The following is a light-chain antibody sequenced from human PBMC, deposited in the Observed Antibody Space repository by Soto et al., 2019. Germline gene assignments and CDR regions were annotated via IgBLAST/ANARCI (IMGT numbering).Light chain of an antibody. Sequence: EVVMTQSPATLSVSPGERATLSFGASQSVSSNLAWYQQKPGQAPRLLIDGASTRATGIPARFSGSGSGTEFTLTISSLQSEDFAVYYCQQYNNWPGTFGQGTKVDIK. CDR1: QSVSSN. J-gene: IGKJ1*01. CDR2: GAS. CDR3: QQYNNWPGT. V-gene: IGKV3-15*01.